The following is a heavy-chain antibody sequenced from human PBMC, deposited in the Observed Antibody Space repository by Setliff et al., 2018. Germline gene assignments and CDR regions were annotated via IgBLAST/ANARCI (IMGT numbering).Heavy chain of an antibody. Sequence: GGSLRLSCTTSGFTFFSYTMNWVRQAPGKGLEWVSAITDDGGTTHYAGSVKGRFTIARDNSNSTLYLQMNSLRVDDTALYYCAKSSGSSSSTNLEYLGPGTLVTAPQ. CDR1: GFTFFSYT. D-gene: IGHD6-6*01. CDR2: ITDDGGTT. V-gene: IGHV3-23*01. CDR3: AKSSGSSSSTNLEY. J-gene: IGHJ4*02.